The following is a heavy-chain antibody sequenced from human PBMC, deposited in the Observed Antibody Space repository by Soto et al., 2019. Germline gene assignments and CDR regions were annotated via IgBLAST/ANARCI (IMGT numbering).Heavy chain of an antibody. V-gene: IGHV3-43*01. CDR3: AKDASGYDMAFDY. CDR1: GFTFDDYT. CDR2: ISSDGTSS. D-gene: IGHD5-12*01. J-gene: IGHJ4*02. Sequence: GGSLRLSCVASGFTFDDYTMRWVRQAPGKGLEWVSLISSDGTSSYYADSLKGRFTISRDNSKNSLFLQMNNLRTEDTALYYCAKDASGYDMAFDYWGQGALVTVSS.